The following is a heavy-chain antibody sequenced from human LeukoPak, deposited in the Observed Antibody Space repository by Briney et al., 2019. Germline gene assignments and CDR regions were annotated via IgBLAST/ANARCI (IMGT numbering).Heavy chain of an antibody. CDR2: IWYDGSNK. J-gene: IGHJ4*02. CDR3: ARDPGGVVYFDY. V-gene: IGHV3-33*01. CDR1: GFTFSNYD. D-gene: IGHD2-8*01. Sequence: QPGRSLRLSCAVSGFTFSNYDMHWVRQAPGKGLEWVAVIWYDGSNKYYADSVKGRFTISRDNSKNTLYLQMNTLRAEDTAVYYCARDPGGVVYFDYWGQGTLVTVSS.